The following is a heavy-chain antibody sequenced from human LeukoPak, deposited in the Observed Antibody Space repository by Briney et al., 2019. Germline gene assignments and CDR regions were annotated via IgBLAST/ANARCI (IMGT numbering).Heavy chain of an antibody. D-gene: IGHD3-22*01. J-gene: IGHJ4*02. V-gene: IGHV3-30*04. Sequence: GRSLRLSCAASGITLSNSVIHWVRQAPDKGLEWVALISTDGNNTPYADSVKGRFTISKDNSKNTVYLQMNSLTTEDTAIYYCARGGHTSGRAGCFDYWGQGTLVTVSS. CDR2: ISTDGNNT. CDR3: ARGGHTSGRAGCFDY. CDR1: GITLSNSV.